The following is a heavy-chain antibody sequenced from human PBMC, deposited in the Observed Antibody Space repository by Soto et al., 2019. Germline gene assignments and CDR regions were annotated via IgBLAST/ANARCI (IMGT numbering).Heavy chain of an antibody. V-gene: IGHV4-59*01. CDR1: GGSISSYY. CDR2: IYYSGST. J-gene: IGHJ5*02. Sequence: SETLSLTCTVSGGSISSYYWSWIRQPPGKGLEWIGYIYYSGSTNYNPSLKSRVTISVDTSKNQFSLKLSSVTAADTAVYYCARTYYDILTGYYHDDNWFDPWGQGTLVTVS. CDR3: ARTYYDILTGYYHDDNWFDP. D-gene: IGHD3-9*01.